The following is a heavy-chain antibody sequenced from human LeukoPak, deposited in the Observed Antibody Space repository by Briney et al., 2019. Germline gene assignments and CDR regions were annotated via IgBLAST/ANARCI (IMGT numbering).Heavy chain of an antibody. Sequence: PGGSLRLSCAASGFTSPDHAMHWVRHAPGKGLEWVSGINWNGGSTGYADSVKGRFTIFRDNAKNSLYLQMNSLRAEDTALYYCARSSLYSSSSYYFDYWGQGTLVTVSS. CDR2: INWNGGST. CDR3: ARSSLYSSSSYYFDY. CDR1: GFTSPDHA. D-gene: IGHD6-6*01. J-gene: IGHJ4*02. V-gene: IGHV3-20*04.